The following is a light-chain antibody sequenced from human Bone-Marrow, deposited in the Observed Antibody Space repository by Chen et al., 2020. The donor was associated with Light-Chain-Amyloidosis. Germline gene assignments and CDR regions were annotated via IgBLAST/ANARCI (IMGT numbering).Light chain of an antibody. CDR2: GAS. Sequence: EIVLTQSPGTVSLSPGERAILSCRASQSVKSSYIAWYQQKPGQAPRLLIYGASTRATGLPDRFSGRESGTDFTLTISSLQAEDVAVYYCHQYYTHGTFGLGTKVEIK. V-gene: IGKV3D-7*01. CDR1: QSVKSSY. J-gene: IGKJ1*01. CDR3: HQYYTHGT.